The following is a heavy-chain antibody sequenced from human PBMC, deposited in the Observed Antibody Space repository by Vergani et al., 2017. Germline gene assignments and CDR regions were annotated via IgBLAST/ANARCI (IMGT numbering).Heavy chain of an antibody. D-gene: IGHD2-2*01. V-gene: IGHV4-31*03. CDR2: IYYSGST. CDR1: GGSISSGGYY. J-gene: IGHJ4*02. CDR3: ARGGGSYCSSTSCYGFDY. Sequence: QVQLQESGPGLVKPSQTLSLTCTVSGGSISSGGYYWSWIRQHPGKGLEWIGYIYYSGSTYYNPSLKSRVTISVDTSKNQFSLKLSSVTAADTAVYYCARGGGSYCSSTSCYGFDYWGQGTLVTVSS.